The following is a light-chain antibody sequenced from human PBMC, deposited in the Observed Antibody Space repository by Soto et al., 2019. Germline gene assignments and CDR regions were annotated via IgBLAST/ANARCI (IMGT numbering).Light chain of an antibody. CDR2: KAS. CDR1: QSIDIW. CDR3: QEYKSYSWT. V-gene: IGKV1-5*03. J-gene: IGKJ1*01. Sequence: DIQMTQSPPTLSASVGDRVTITCRASQSIDIWLAWYQQKPEKAPKLLIYKASTLESGVPSRFSGSGSGTEFTLTISSLQPDDFATYFCQEYKSYSWTYGQGTKVEI.